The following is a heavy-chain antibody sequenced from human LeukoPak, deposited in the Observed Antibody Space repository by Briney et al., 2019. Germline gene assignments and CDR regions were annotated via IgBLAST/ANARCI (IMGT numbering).Heavy chain of an antibody. J-gene: IGHJ6*02. CDR2: IYYSGST. CDR1: GGSIRNYI. V-gene: IGHV4-59*12. CDR3: TRGEYTSSPYHFGMDV. Sequence: PSETLSLTCTVSGGSIRNYIWSWIRRPPGKGLERIGFIYYSGSTNYNPSLKSRVTISVDTSKTQLSLSLGSVTAADTAVYYCTRGEYTSSPYHFGMDVWGQGTTVTVSS. D-gene: IGHD2-2*01.